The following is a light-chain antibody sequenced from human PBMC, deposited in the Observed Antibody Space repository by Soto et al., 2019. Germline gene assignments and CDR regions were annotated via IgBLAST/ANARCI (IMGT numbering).Light chain of an antibody. CDR2: DAS. CDR1: ESVSTY. V-gene: IGKV3-11*01. Sequence: EIVLTQSPATLSLSPGERATLSCRASESVSTYFAWYQQKRGQAPRVLIYDASNRAPGIPARFSGSGSGTDFTLTISSLEPEDFAVYYCQQRSNWPITFGQGTRLEIK. J-gene: IGKJ5*01. CDR3: QQRSNWPIT.